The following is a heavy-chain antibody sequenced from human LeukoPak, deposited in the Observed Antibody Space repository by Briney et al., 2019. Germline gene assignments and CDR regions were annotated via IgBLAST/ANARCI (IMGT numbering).Heavy chain of an antibody. CDR1: GYTFTGYY. CDR2: INPNSGGT. J-gene: IGHJ6*03. Sequence: ASVKVSCKASGYTFTGYYMHWVRQAPGQGPEWMGWINPNSGGTNYAQKFQGRVTMTRDTSISTAYMELSRLRSDDTAVYYCARTGLRFLTYYYMDVWGKGTTVTVSS. CDR3: ARTGLRFLTYYYMDV. D-gene: IGHD3-3*01. V-gene: IGHV1-2*02.